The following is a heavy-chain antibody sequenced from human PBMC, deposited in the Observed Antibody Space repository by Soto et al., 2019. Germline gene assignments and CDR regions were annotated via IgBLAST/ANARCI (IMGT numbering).Heavy chain of an antibody. CDR3: ARDASGTTSFLAS. CDR2: INPKSGGT. CDR1: GYSFTGYY. Sequence: ASVKVSCKASGYSFTGYYMHWVRQAPGQGLEWMGWINPKSGGTNYAQKFQGWVTMTRDTSISTAYMELNRLRSDDTAIYFCARDASGTTSFLASWGQGTLVTVSS. J-gene: IGHJ5*01. V-gene: IGHV1-2*04. D-gene: IGHD1-1*01.